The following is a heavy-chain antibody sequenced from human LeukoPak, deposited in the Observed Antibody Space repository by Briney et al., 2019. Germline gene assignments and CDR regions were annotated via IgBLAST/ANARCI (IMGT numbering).Heavy chain of an antibody. CDR2: IIPILGIA. CDR3: ARDRTPIVVVPAAIPCLSG. J-gene: IGHJ4*02. CDR1: GGTFSSYT. D-gene: IGHD2-2*02. V-gene: IGHV1-69*04. Sequence: ASVKVSCKASGGTFSSYTISWVRQAPGQGLGWMGRIIPILGIANYAQKFQGRVTITADKSTSTAYMELSSLRSEDTAVYYCARDRTPIVVVPAAIPCLSGWGQGTLVTVSS.